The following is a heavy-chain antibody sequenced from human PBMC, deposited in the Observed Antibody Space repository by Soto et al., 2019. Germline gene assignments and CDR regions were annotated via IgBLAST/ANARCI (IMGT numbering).Heavy chain of an antibody. J-gene: IGHJ4*02. V-gene: IGHV4-31*03. CDR3: ARETITFGGVISAFDY. D-gene: IGHD3-16*02. CDR2: IYYSGST. CDR1: GGSISSGGYY. Sequence: SETLSLTCTVSGGSISSGGYYWSWIRQHPGKGLEWIGYIYYSGSTYYNPSLKSRVTISVDTSKNQFSLKLSSVTAADTAVYYCARETITFGGVISAFDYWGQGTLVTVSS.